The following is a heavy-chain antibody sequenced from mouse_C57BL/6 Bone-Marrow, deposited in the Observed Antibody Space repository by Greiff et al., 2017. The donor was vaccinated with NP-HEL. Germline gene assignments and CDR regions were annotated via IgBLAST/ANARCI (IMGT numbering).Heavy chain of an antibody. CDR1: GYTFTSYW. CDR3: AREKNYYGSRDAMDY. D-gene: IGHD1-1*01. CDR2: IDPSDSHT. Sequence: VQLQQPGAELVMPGASVKLSCKASGYTFTSYWMHWVKQRPGQGLEWIGEIDPSDSHTNYNQKFKGKSTLTVDKSSSTAYMQLSSLTSEDSAVYYCAREKNYYGSRDAMDYWGQGTSVTVSS. J-gene: IGHJ4*01. V-gene: IGHV1-69*01.